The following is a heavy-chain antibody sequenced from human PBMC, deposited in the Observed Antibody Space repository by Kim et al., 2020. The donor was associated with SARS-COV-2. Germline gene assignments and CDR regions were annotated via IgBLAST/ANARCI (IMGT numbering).Heavy chain of an antibody. D-gene: IGHD5-12*01. CDR2: ISTRGESI. CDR3: ARSGNGYNAFGI. CDR1: GLSFSDSY. J-gene: IGHJ4*02. V-gene: IGHV3-11*01. Sequence: GGSLRLSCAASGLSFSDSYMNWVRQAPGKGLEWLSFISTRGESIFYADSVEGRFTFSRDNAKNSLYLQMNYLRDEDTAVYYCARSGNGYNAFGIWGQG.